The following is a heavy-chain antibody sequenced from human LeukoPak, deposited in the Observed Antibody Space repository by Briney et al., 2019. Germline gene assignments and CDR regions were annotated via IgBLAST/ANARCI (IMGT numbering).Heavy chain of an antibody. CDR1: GGSISSSSYY. Sequence: SETLSLTCTVSGGSISSSSYYWGWIRQPPGKGLEWIGSIYYSGSTYYNPSLKSRVTISVDTSKNQCSLRLSSVTAADTAVYYCARGSVAARPGWFDPWGQGTLVTVSS. J-gene: IGHJ5*02. CDR3: ARGSVAARPGWFDP. D-gene: IGHD6-6*01. V-gene: IGHV4-39*07. CDR2: IYYSGST.